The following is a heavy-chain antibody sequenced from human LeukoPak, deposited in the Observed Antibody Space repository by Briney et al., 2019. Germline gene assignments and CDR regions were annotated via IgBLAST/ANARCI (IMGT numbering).Heavy chain of an antibody. CDR3: ARVIGGFRGAFDI. CDR1: GFTFSSYS. J-gene: IGHJ3*02. D-gene: IGHD2-21*01. CDR2: SSSCSSYI. Sequence: GGSLRLSCAASGFTFSSYSMNWVRQAPGKGLDGVSSSSSCSSYIYYAGSVKGRFTISRDNAKNSLYLQMNSLRAEDTAVYYCARVIGGFRGAFDIWGQGTMVTVSS. V-gene: IGHV3-21*01.